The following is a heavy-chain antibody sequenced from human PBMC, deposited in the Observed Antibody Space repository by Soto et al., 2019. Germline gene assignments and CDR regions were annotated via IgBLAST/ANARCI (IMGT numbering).Heavy chain of an antibody. CDR2: IIPYYNTL. V-gene: IGHV1-69*01. Sequence: QAQVVQSGAEVRKPGSSVKLSCKASEGTFNSYAIAWVRQAPGQGLEWMVGIIPYYNTLNYAQKFQDRVTITADDSTNTVYMELSSMRSDDTAVYFCASGASRWYPYCFDSWAQGTLVTVSS. CDR1: EGTFNSYA. D-gene: IGHD6-13*01. J-gene: IGHJ4*02. CDR3: ASGASRWYPYCFDS.